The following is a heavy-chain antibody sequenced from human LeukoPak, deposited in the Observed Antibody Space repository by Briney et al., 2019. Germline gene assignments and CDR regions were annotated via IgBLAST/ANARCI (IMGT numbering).Heavy chain of an antibody. CDR3: ARVPYYGSGSAYYYYDMDV. Sequence: SETLSLTCAVYGGSFTGYYWSRIRQPPGKGLEWIGEINHSGSTNYNPSLKSRVTISVDTSKNQFSLKLSSVTAADTAVYYCARVPYYGSGSAYYYYDMDVWGKGTTVTVSS. D-gene: IGHD3-10*01. V-gene: IGHV4-34*01. CDR1: GGSFTGYY. CDR2: INHSGST. J-gene: IGHJ6*04.